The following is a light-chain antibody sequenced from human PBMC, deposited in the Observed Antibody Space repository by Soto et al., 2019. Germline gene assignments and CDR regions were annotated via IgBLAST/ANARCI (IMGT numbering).Light chain of an antibody. J-gene: IGLJ1*01. CDR1: SSDVGGYNY. V-gene: IGLV2-11*01. CDR2: DVS. Sequence: QSVLTQPRSVSGSPGQSVTISCTGTSSDVGGYNYVPWYQLHPGKAPKLIIYDVSKRPSGVPDRFSGSKSGNTASLTISGLQAEDEAGYYCCSYAGIYPYVFGTGTKVTGL. CDR3: CSYAGIYPYV.